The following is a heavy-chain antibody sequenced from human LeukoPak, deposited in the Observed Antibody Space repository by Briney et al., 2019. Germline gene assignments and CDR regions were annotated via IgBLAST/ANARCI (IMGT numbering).Heavy chain of an antibody. CDR3: ARVSLDSFDY. V-gene: IGHV4-30-4*01. D-gene: IGHD3-22*01. Sequence: SETLSLTCTVFGGSISSGDYYWSWIRQPPGKGLEWIGYIYYSGSTYYNPSLKSRVTISVDTSKNQFSLKLSSVTAADTAVYYCARVSLDSFDYWGQGTLVTVSS. CDR1: GGSISSGDYY. CDR2: IYYSGST. J-gene: IGHJ4*02.